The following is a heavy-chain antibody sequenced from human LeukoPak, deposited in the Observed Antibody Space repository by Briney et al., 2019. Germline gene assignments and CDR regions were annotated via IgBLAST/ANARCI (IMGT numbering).Heavy chain of an antibody. J-gene: IGHJ4*02. V-gene: IGHV3-11*01. D-gene: IGHD3-22*01. CDR1: RFTFIEYY. CDR2: ISSSGSTI. CDR3: ARVFLSLGGIIYDSSGYYYGAAGYYFDY. Sequence: GWSLRLSCAASRFTFIEYYMSWMRQAPGKGLEWVSYISSSGSTIYYADSVKGRFTISRDNAKNSLYLQMNSLRAEDTGVYYCARVFLSLGGIIYDSSGYYYGAAGYYFDYWGQGTLVTVSS.